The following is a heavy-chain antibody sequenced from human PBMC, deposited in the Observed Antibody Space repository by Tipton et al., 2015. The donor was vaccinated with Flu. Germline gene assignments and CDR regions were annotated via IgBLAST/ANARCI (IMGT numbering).Heavy chain of an antibody. V-gene: IGHV4-38-2*02. D-gene: IGHD1-26*01. CDR1: GDSMRRDYF. CDR3: ARHSGWFDP. J-gene: IGHJ5*02. Sequence: TLSLTCTVSGDSMRRDYFWGWIRQAPGKGLKWIGNIHYSGSPHYNPSLKSRVTISVDTSKNQFSLRVSSVTAADTAVYYCARHSGWFDPWGQGTLVTVSS. CDR2: IHYSGSP.